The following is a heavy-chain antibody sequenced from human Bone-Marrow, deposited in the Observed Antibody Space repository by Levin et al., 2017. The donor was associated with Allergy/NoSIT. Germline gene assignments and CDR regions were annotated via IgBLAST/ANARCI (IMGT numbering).Heavy chain of an antibody. V-gene: IGHV2-5*02. J-gene: IGHJ3*02. CDR3: AHSAGYCSSTSCYEGVEAFDI. CDR1: GFSLSTSGVG. D-gene: IGHD2-2*01. CDR2: IYWDDDK. Sequence: SGPTLVKPTQTLTLTCTFSGFSLSTSGVGVGWIRQPPGKALEWLALIYWDDDKRYSPSLKSRLTITKDTSKNQVVLTMTNMDPVDTSTYYCAHSAGYCSSTSCYEGVEAFDIWGQGTMVTVSS.